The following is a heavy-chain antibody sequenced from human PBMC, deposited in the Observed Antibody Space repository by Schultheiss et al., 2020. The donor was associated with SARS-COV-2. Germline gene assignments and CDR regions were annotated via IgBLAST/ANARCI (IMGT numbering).Heavy chain of an antibody. V-gene: IGHV1-18*01. CDR2: ISGYNDDT. D-gene: IGHD1-1*01. J-gene: IGHJ6*02. Sequence: ASVKVSCKASGYIFTNYGISWVRQAPGRGLEWMGWISGYNDDTNYAQNLQERLTLTTDRSSGTVNMELRSLRFDDTAVYYCAREGNWNDLYHYGMDVWGQGTQVTVSS. CDR3: AREGNWNDLYHYGMDV. CDR1: GYIFTNYG.